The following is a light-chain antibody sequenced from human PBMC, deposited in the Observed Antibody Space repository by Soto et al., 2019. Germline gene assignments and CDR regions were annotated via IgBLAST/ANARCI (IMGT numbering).Light chain of an antibody. CDR2: GAF. V-gene: IGKV4-1*01. J-gene: IGKJ5*01. Sequence: DIVMTQSQDSLAVSLGERATINCKSSQSVLYSSNNKNYLAWYQQKPGQAPRLLIYGAFNRATGIPARFSGSGSGTDFTLTISSLEPEDSAIYYCQQRNIWPPVTFGQGTRLEI. CDR3: QQRNIWPPVT. CDR1: QSVLYSSNNKNY.